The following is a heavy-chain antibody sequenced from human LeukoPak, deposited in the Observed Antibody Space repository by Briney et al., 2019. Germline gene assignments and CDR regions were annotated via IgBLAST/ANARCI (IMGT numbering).Heavy chain of an antibody. V-gene: IGHV5-51*01. J-gene: IGHJ4*02. CDR2: IYPGDSDT. Sequence: GGSLKTSCKGSGYSFTSYWIGWVRQMPGKGLEWMGIIYPGDSDTRYSPSFQGQVTISADKSISTAYLQWSSLKASDTAMYYCARLPVITTLTFDYWGQGTLVTVSS. D-gene: IGHD3-22*01. CDR3: ARLPVITTLTFDY. CDR1: GYSFTSYW.